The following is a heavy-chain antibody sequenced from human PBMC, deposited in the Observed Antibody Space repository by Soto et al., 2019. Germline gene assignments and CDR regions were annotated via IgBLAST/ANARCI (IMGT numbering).Heavy chain of an antibody. Sequence: GASVKVSCKASGFTFSDYYMHWVREAPGQGLEWMGWLNPKSGGATYAQKFQGRLTLSRDTSINTAYMELSRLSIDDTALYYCARERYQVLSEGMDVWGQGTTVAVSS. D-gene: IGHD2-2*01. J-gene: IGHJ6*02. CDR3: ARERYQVLSEGMDV. CDR1: GFTFSDYY. CDR2: LNPKSGGA. V-gene: IGHV1-2*02.